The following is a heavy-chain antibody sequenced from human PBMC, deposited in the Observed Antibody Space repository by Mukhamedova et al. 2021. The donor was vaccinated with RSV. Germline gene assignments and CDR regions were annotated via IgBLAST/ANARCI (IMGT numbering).Heavy chain of an antibody. D-gene: IGHD3-10*01. CDR2: GDSVYM. V-gene: IGHV3-21*01. CDR3: AKDLREGYQDDSGSYFGY. J-gene: IGHJ4*02. Sequence: GDSVYMYYTDSVRGRFTVSRDNAKNSLYLQMNSLRAEDTAVYYCAKDLREGYQDDSGSYFGYWGQGALVIVSS.